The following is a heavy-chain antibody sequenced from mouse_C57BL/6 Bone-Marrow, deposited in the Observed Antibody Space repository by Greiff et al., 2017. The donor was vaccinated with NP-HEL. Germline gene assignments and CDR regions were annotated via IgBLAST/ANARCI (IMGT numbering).Heavy chain of an antibody. J-gene: IGHJ2*01. V-gene: IGHV1-55*01. CDR3: ARRNGSSPVYFDY. Sequence: VQLQQSGAELVKPGASVKMSCKASGYTFTSYWITWVKQRPGQGLEWIGDIYPGSGSTNYNEKFKSKATLTVDTSSSTAYMQLSSLTSEDSAVYYCARRNGSSPVYFDYWGQGTTLTVSS. CDR2: IYPGSGST. CDR1: GYTFTSYW. D-gene: IGHD1-1*01.